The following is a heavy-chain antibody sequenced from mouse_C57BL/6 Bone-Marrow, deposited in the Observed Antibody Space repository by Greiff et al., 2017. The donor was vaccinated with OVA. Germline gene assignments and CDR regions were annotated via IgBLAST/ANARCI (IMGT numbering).Heavy chain of an antibody. Sequence: DVHLVESGPGLVKPSQSLSLTCSVTGYSITSGYYWNWIRQFPGNKLEWMGYISYDGSNNYNPSLKNRISITRDTSKNQFFLKLNSVTTDDTATYDCARGGIYYYWDFDDWGTGTTVTVSS. D-gene: IGHD1-1*01. CDR2: ISYDGSN. CDR3: ARGGIYYYWDFDD. V-gene: IGHV3-6*01. CDR1: GYSITSGYY. J-gene: IGHJ1*03.